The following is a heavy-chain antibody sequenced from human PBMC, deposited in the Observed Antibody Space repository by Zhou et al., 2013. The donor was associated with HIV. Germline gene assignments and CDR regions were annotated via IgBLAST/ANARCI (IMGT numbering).Heavy chain of an antibody. Sequence: QVQLVQSGAEVKKPGSSVKVSCKASGGTFSSYAISWVRQAPGQGLEWMGGIIPIFGTANYAQKFQGRVTITTDESTSTAYMELSSLRSEDTAVYYCARGRPIFTNLDDYGDYAPFDYWGQGTLVTVSS. V-gene: IGHV1-69*05. CDR1: GGTFSSYA. CDR3: ARGRPIFTNLDDYGDYAPFDY. D-gene: IGHD4-17*01. J-gene: IGHJ4*02. CDR2: IIPIFGTA.